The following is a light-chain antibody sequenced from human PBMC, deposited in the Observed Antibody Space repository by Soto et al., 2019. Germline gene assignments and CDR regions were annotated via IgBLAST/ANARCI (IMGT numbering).Light chain of an antibody. CDR1: QYVSNK. J-gene: IGKJ1*01. Sequence: EIVMMQSPATLSVSPGETATLSCRASQYVSNKVAWYQQKPGQAPSLLILGASTRATGVPARFSGSGSGTEFTLSISSLQSEDFAVYYCKQYGSSPWTFGQGTKVDIK. V-gene: IGKV3D-15*02. CDR2: GAS. CDR3: KQYGSSPWT.